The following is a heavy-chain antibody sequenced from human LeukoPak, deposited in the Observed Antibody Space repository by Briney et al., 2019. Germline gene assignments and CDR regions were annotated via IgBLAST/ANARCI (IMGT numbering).Heavy chain of an antibody. CDR1: GGSFSGYY. J-gene: IGHJ5*02. D-gene: IGHD6-13*01. V-gene: IGHV4-34*01. Sequence: KPSETLSLTCAVYGGSFSGYYWSWIRQPPGKGLEWIGEVNHSGSTDYNPSLKSRVTISVDTSKNQFSLKLSSVTPADTAVYYCARVGPIAAAGRGNNWFDPWGQGTLVTVSS. CDR2: VNHSGST. CDR3: ARVGPIAAAGRGNNWFDP.